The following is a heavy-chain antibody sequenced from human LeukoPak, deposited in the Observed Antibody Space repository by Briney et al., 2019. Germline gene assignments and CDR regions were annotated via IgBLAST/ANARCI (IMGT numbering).Heavy chain of an antibody. Sequence: GGSLRLSCAASGLTFSNYWMSWVRQAPGKGLGWVANIKEDGSEKYYVDSMKGRFTISRDNAKNSLYLQMSSLRVEDTAVYYCARDRTGGYFDYWGQGTLVTVSS. CDR1: GLTFSNYW. J-gene: IGHJ4*02. CDR3: ARDRTGGYFDY. CDR2: IKEDGSEK. V-gene: IGHV3-7*03. D-gene: IGHD4-23*01.